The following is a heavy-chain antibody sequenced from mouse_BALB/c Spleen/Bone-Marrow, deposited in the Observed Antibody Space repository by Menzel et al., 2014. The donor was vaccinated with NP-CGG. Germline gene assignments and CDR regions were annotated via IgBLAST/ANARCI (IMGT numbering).Heavy chain of an antibody. D-gene: IGHD2-1*01. Sequence: VQLQQSGPELVKPGASVKISCKASGYSLTGYYMHWVKQSHVKSLEWIGRINPYNGATSYNQNFKDKASLTVDKSSSTAYMELHSLTSEDSAVYYCARGYGNYDYWYFDVWGAGTTVTDSS. CDR1: GYSLTGYY. CDR2: INPYNGAT. V-gene: IGHV1-31*01. CDR3: ARGYGNYDYWYFDV. J-gene: IGHJ1*01.